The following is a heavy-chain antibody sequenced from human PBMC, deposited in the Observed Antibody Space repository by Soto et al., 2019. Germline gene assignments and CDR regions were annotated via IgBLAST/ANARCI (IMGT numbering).Heavy chain of an antibody. V-gene: IGHV3-7*01. CDR1: GFTFNDYW. CDR2: VKQDGSEK. Sequence: GFLRLSCVTSGFTFNDYWMAWVRQSPGKGLELVASVKQDGSEKFYMDSVKGRFTISRDNAKNSVDLQMNRLRAEDTALYYCVTHSFDNISAGDXWGQGTLVTVSX. J-gene: IGHJ4*02. D-gene: IGHD5-18*01. CDR3: VTHSFDNISAGDX.